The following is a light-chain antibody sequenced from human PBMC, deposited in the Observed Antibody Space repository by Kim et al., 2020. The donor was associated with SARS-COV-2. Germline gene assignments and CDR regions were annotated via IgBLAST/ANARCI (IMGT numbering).Light chain of an antibody. V-gene: IGLV3-21*04. CDR1: NIGGRS. Sequence: SYELTQPPSVSVAPGKTARITCGGDNIGGRSVHWYQQRPGQAPILVISYDSDRPSGIPERFSGSNSGNTATLTISRVEGGDEADYYCHVWDSGSDHPGVFGGGTQLTVL. J-gene: IGLJ2*01. CDR3: HVWDSGSDHPGV. CDR2: YDS.